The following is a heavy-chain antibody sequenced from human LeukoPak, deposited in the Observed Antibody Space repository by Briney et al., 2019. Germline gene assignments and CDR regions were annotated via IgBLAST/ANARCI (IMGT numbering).Heavy chain of an antibody. J-gene: IGHJ4*02. Sequence: ASVKVSCKASGYTFTGYYMHWVRQAPGQGLERMGWINPNSGGTNYAQKFQGRVTMTRDTSISTAYMELSRLRSDDTAVYYCANTRAAVAMYYFDYWGQGTLVTVSS. CDR1: GYTFTGYY. D-gene: IGHD6-19*01. CDR2: INPNSGGT. CDR3: ANTRAAVAMYYFDY. V-gene: IGHV1-2*02.